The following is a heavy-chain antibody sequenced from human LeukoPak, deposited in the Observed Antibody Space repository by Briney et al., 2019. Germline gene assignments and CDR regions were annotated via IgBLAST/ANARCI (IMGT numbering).Heavy chain of an antibody. CDR1: GGSISSYY. CDR2: IYYSGST. CDR3: ARYYDSSGYYYDY. Sequence: PSETLSLTCTVSGGSISSYYWSWIRQPPGKGLEWIGYIYYSGSTNYNPSLKSRVTISVDTSKNQFSLKLSSVTAADTAVYYCARYYDSSGYYYDYWGQGTLVTVSP. J-gene: IGHJ4*02. D-gene: IGHD3-22*01. V-gene: IGHV4-59*01.